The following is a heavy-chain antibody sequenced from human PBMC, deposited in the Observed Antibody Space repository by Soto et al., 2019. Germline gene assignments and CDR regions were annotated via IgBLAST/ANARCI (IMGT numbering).Heavy chain of an antibody. J-gene: IGHJ4*02. V-gene: IGHV1-69*12. Sequence: QVQLVQSGAEVKKPGSSVKISCKASGGTFSSYAISWVRQAPGQGLEWMGGIIPIFGTANYAQKFQGRVTITADESTSTAYMELRSLRSEDTAVYYCAREGDYGAYDSASAFDYWGQGTLVTVSS. CDR3: AREGDYGAYDSASAFDY. CDR1: GGTFSSYA. D-gene: IGHD4-17*01. CDR2: IIPIFGTA.